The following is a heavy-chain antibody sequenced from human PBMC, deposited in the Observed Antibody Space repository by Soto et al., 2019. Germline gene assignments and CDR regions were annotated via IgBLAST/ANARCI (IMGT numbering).Heavy chain of an antibody. V-gene: IGHV1-18*01. CDR1: GYMFITYG. J-gene: IGHJ2*01. D-gene: IGHD3-10*01. CDR2: MSTSNGDT. CDR3: ARARYFATVHGKWWYFDL. Sequence: ASLKVSCKASGYMFITYGFNWVRQAPGQGIERMGWMSTSNGDTKTAQKFKCRLRMTSETSTNTVYMELTNLRSDDTAVYYCARARYFATVHGKWWYFDLWGRGNLVIVSS.